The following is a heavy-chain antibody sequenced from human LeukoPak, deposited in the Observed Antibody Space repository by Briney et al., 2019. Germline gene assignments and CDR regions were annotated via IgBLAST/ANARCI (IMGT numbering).Heavy chain of an antibody. CDR1: GFTFSSYG. Sequence: GGSLRLSCAASGFTFSSYGMHWVRQAPGKGLEWVAFIRYDGSNKYYADSVKGRFTISRDNSKNTLYLQMNSLRAEDTAVYYCAKVFLGGSYYTPTAVDYWGQGTLVTVSS. J-gene: IGHJ4*02. CDR3: AKVFLGGSYYTPTAVDY. V-gene: IGHV3-30*02. CDR2: IRYDGSNK. D-gene: IGHD1-26*01.